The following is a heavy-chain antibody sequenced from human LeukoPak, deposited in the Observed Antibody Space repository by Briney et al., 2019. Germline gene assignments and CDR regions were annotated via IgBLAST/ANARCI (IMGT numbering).Heavy chain of an antibody. CDR3: ARDLPYCGGDCYSGV. J-gene: IGHJ4*02. Sequence: PSETLSLTCTVSGGSISSSNYYWGWIRQPPGKGLEWIGSIYYSGSTYYNPSLKSRVTISVDTSKNQFSLKLSSVTAADTAVYYCARDLPYCGGDCYSGVWGQGTLVTVSS. V-gene: IGHV4-39*07. D-gene: IGHD2-21*02. CDR2: IYYSGST. CDR1: GGSISSSNYY.